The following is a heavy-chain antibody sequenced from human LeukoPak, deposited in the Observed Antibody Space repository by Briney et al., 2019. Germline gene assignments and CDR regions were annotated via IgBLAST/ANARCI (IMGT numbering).Heavy chain of an antibody. CDR1: GFTFDDYA. CDR3: AKASLHFGELRYGMDV. Sequence: PGGSLRLSCTAPGFTFDDYAMHWVRQAPGKGLEWVSGINWNSGGRGYADSVKGRFTISRDNAKNPLYLQMNSLRVEDTALYYCAKASLHFGELRYGMDVWGQGTTVTVSS. V-gene: IGHV3-9*01. CDR2: INWNSGGR. J-gene: IGHJ6*02. D-gene: IGHD3-10*01.